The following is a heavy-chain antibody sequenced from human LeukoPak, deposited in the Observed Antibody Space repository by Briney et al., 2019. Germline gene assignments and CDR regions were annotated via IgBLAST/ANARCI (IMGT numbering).Heavy chain of an antibody. J-gene: IGHJ4*02. Sequence: SETLSLTCAVYGGSFSGYYWSWIRQPPGKGLEWIGSINYSGDIYSNPSLKSRLTISVDTSKNQFSLNLSSVTAADTAVYYCARVDIGVVPSTTFDFWGQGTLVTVSS. CDR1: GGSFSGYY. V-gene: IGHV4-34*01. D-gene: IGHD2-2*03. CDR3: ARVDIGVVPSTTFDF. CDR2: INYSGDI.